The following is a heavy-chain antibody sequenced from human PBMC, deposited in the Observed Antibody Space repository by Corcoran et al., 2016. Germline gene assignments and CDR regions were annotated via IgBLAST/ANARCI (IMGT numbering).Heavy chain of an antibody. J-gene: IGHJ5*02. D-gene: IGHD2-2*01. CDR2: IYHSGNT. CDR1: GGSISSGGYY. V-gene: IGHV4-30-4*08. CDR3: AIVVVPAATDEQNWFDP. Sequence: QVLLQESGPGLVKPSQTLSLICTISGGSISSGGYYWSWIRQHPVKGLEWIGYIYHSGNTNYNPSLKSRVTISVDTSKNQFSLKLSSVTAADTAVYYCAIVVVPAATDEQNWFDPWGQGTLVTVSS.